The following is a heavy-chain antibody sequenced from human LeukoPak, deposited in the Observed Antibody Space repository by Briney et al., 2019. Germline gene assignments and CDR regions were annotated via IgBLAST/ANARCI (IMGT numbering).Heavy chain of an antibody. CDR2: IRYDGSNK. J-gene: IGHJ4*02. D-gene: IGHD4-17*01. V-gene: IGHV3-30*02. Sequence: QPGGSLRLSCAASGFTVSSNYMSWVRQAPGKGLEWVAFIRYDGSNKYYADSVKGRFTISRDNSKNTLYLQMNSLRAEDTAVYYCAKTDYGDYSDYWGQGTLVTVSS. CDR3: AKTDYGDYSDY. CDR1: GFTVSSNY.